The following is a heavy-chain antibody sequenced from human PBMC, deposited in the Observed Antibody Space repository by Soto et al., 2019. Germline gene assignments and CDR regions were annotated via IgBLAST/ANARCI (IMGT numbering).Heavy chain of an antibody. J-gene: IGHJ6*02. CDR1: GGSISSINW. CDR2: IYHSGST. CDR3: ARAPVPAAMMAYYYYGMDV. V-gene: IGHV4-4*02. Sequence: SETLSLTCAASGGSISSINWWSWVRQPPGKGLEWIGEIYHSGSTNSNPSLKCRVTISVDKSKNQFSLKLSSVTAADTAVYYCARAPVPAAMMAYYYYGMDVWGQGTTVT. D-gene: IGHD2-2*01.